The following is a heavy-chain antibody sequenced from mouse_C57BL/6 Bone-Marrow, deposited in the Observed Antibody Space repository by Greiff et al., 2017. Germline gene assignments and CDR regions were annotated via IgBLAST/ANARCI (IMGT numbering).Heavy chain of an antibody. CDR3: AREGLRRRGWDFDV. CDR2: IHPNSGST. D-gene: IGHD2-4*01. CDR1: GYTFTSYW. Sequence: QVQLQQPGADLVKPWASVKLSCKASGYTFTSYWMHWVKQRPGQGLEWIGMIHPNSGSTNYNEKFKSKATLTVDKSSSTAYMQLSSLTSEDSAVYYGAREGLRRRGWDFDVWGTGTTVTVSS. V-gene: IGHV1-64*01. J-gene: IGHJ1*03.